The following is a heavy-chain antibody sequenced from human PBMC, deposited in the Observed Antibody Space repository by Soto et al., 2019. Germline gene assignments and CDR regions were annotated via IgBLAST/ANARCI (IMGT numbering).Heavy chain of an antibody. CDR1: GGSIRSYY. Sequence: SETLSLTCTVSGGSIRSYYWSWIRQPPGKGLEWIGYIYYSGSTNYNPSLKSRVTISVDTSKNQFSLKLSSVTAADTAVYYCARGKRRYYYDSSGYPYFDYWGQGTLVTVSS. D-gene: IGHD3-22*01. V-gene: IGHV4-59*01. CDR2: IYYSGST. J-gene: IGHJ4*02. CDR3: ARGKRRYYYDSSGYPYFDY.